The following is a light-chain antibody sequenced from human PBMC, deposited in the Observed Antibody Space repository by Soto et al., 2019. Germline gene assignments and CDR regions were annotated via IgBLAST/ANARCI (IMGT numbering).Light chain of an antibody. CDR3: QQYNNWLT. J-gene: IGKJ4*01. CDR1: QSVTSN. CDR2: DAS. Sequence: EIVMTQSPAPLSLSPGERASLSCRASQSVTSNLAWYQQKPGQAPWLLIYDASTRATGIPARFSGSGSGTEFTLTISSLQSEDFAVYYCQQYNNWLTFGGGTKVDIK. V-gene: IGKV3-15*01.